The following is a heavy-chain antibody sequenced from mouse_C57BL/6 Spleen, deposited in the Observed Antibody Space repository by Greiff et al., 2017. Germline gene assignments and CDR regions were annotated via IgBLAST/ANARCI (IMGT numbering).Heavy chain of an antibody. D-gene: IGHD1-1*01. V-gene: IGHV14-1*01. J-gene: IGHJ4*01. CDR2: IDPEDGVT. Sequence: EVQLQQSGAELVRPGASVKLSCTASGFNIKDYYMHWVKQRPEQGLEWIGRIDPEDGVTEYAPKFQGKATMTADTSSNTAYLQLSSLTSEDTAVYYCTTEAVVALYAMDYWGQGTSVTVSS. CDR1: GFNIKDYY. CDR3: TTEAVVALYAMDY.